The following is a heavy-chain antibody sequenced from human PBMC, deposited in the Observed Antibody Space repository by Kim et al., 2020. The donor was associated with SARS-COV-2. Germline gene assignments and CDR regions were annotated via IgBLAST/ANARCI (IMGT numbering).Heavy chain of an antibody. CDR3: AKEGIVVVPAAMLDWFDP. CDR2: ISGSGGST. CDR1: GFTFSSYA. Sequence: GGSLRLSCAASGFTFSSYAMSWVRQAPGKGLEWVSAISGSGGSTYYADSVKGRFTISRDNSKNTLYLQMNSLRAEDTAVYYCAKEGIVVVPAAMLDWFDPWGQGTLVTVSS. D-gene: IGHD2-2*01. V-gene: IGHV3-23*01. J-gene: IGHJ5*02.